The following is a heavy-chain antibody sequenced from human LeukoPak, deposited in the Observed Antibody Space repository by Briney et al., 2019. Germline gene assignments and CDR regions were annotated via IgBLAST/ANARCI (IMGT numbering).Heavy chain of an antibody. Sequence: PGGSLRRSCAASGFSFSGHSMNWVRQAPGRGLEWVAFVSDGSTPTYYADSVRGRFTISRDNAENSLYLQMTSLRAEDTAVYYCARNKRATQYYFDYWGQGTLVTVSS. CDR1: GFSFSGHS. CDR2: VSDGSTPT. V-gene: IGHV3-21*01. J-gene: IGHJ4*02. CDR3: ARNKRATQYYFDY.